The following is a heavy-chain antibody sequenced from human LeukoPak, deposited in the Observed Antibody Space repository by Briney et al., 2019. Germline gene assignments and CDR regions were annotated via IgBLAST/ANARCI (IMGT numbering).Heavy chain of an antibody. CDR1: GYSFTSYW. CDR3: ARRFGFGELIDY. CDR2: IDPSDSYT. V-gene: IGHV5-10-1*01. Sequence: GESLKISCKGSGYSFTSYWISWVRQMPGKGLEWMGRIDPSDSYTNYSPSFQGHVTISADKSISTAYLQWSSLKASDTVMYYCARRFGFGELIDYWGQGTLVTVSS. J-gene: IGHJ4*02. D-gene: IGHD3-10*01.